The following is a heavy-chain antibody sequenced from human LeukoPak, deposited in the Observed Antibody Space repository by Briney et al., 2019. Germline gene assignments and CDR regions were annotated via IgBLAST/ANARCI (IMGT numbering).Heavy chain of an antibody. CDR1: GYTFTGYC. D-gene: IGHD7-27*01. CDR2: INPNSGGT. J-gene: IGHJ4*02. V-gene: IGHV1-2*02. CDR3: ARDGDKMD. Sequence: GASVKVSCKTSGYTFTGYCIHWVRQAPGQGFEWMGWINPNSGGTNYAQKFQGRVTMTRDMSISTVYMELSRLRSDDTAVYYCARDGDKMDWGQGTLVTVSS.